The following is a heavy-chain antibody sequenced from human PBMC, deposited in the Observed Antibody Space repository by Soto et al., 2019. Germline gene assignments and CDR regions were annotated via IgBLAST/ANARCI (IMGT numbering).Heavy chain of an antibody. CDR1: GFTFSSYW. Sequence: EVQLVESGGGLVQPGGSLRLSCAASGFTFSSYWMHWVRQAPGKGLVWVSHVKSDGSSTNYADSVKGRFSISRDNAKNTLYLQMNSLGADDTAVYYCGRSRGDYGGAVDFWGQGTMVTVSS. D-gene: IGHD4-17*01. CDR2: VKSDGSST. J-gene: IGHJ4*02. V-gene: IGHV3-74*01. CDR3: GRSRGDYGGAVDF.